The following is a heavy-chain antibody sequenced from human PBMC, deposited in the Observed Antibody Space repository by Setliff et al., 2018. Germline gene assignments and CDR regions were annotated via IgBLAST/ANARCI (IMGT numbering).Heavy chain of an antibody. CDR2: VYYSGAA. Sequence: SETLSLTCTVSGGSFSTYYWSWIRQAPGKGLEWIGHVYYSGAANYNPSLKSRVTVSVDTSKNQFSLTLISVTAADTAVYYCARGGTFRYFDYWGQGTPVTVSS. V-gene: IGHV4-59*01. D-gene: IGHD5-12*01. CDR3: ARGGTFRYFDY. CDR1: GGSFSTYY. J-gene: IGHJ4*02.